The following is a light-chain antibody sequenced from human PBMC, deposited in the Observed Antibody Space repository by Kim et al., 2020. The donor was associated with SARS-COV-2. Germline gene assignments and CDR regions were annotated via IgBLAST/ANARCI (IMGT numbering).Light chain of an antibody. Sequence: LSCTSTSPYIGRGYYVSSWHQLPQTDPKLLINDNNNRPPGVPYRFSVSKCGTSASPAITALQAEDEADYYCQSYGSSLSGWVFGGGTKLTVL. V-gene: IGLV1-40*01. CDR2: DNN. CDR3: QSYGSSLSGWV. J-gene: IGLJ3*02. CDR1: SPYIGRGYY.